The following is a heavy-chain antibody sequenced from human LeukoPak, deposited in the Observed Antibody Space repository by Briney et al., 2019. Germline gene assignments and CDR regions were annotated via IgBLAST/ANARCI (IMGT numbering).Heavy chain of an antibody. J-gene: IGHJ6*02. D-gene: IGHD4-17*01. V-gene: IGHV4-34*01. CDR1: GGSFSGYY. Sequence: SETLSLTCAVYGGSFSGYYWSWIRQPPGKGLEWIGEINHSGSTNYNPSLKSRVTISVDTSKNQFSLKLSSVTAADTAVYYCASSGEITVTTYYYYGMDVWGQGTTVTVSS. CDR2: INHSGST. CDR3: ASSGEITVTTYYYYGMDV.